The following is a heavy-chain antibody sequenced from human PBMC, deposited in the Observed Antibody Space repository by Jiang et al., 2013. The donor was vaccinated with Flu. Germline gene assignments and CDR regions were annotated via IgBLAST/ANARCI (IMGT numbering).Heavy chain of an antibody. CDR2: IWYDGSNK. CDR1: GFTFSSYG. D-gene: IGHD3-10*01. V-gene: IGHV3-33*01. CDR3: ARDWEAYGSGSIPYGMDV. J-gene: IGHJ6*02. Sequence: RSLRLSCAASGFTFSSYGMHWVRQAPGKGLEWVAVIWYDGSNKYYADSVKGRFTISRDNSKNTLYLQMNSLRAEDTAVYYCARDWEAYGSGSIPYGMDVWGQGTTVTVSS.